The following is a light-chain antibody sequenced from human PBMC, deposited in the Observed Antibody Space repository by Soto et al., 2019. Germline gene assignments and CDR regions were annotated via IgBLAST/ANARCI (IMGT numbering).Light chain of an antibody. Sequence: IVLTQSPGTLSFSPGDRATLSCRASQSVTSNYLAWYQQKPGQAPRLLIFGASIRATGIPARFSGSGSGTDFTLTISRLEPEDFAVYYCQQYASSPITFGQGTRLEIK. CDR2: GAS. CDR1: QSVTSNY. J-gene: IGKJ5*01. CDR3: QQYASSPIT. V-gene: IGKV3-20*01.